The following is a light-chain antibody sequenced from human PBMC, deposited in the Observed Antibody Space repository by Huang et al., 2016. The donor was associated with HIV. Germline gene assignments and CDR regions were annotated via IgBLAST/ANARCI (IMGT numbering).Light chain of an antibody. CDR2: LGS. V-gene: IGKV2-28*01. CDR3: MQALQTPPFT. Sequence: DIVMTQSPLSLPVIPGESASISCRSSQSLLHSNGDHYLDWYLQKPGQSPQLLIYLGSKRASGVPDRFSGSGSGTDFTLKINRVEPGDVGIYYCMQALQTPPFTFGQGTKLEIK. CDR1: QSLLHSNGDHY. J-gene: IGKJ2*01.